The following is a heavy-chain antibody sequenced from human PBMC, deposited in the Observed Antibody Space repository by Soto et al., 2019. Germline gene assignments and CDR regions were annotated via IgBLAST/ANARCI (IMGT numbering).Heavy chain of an antibody. CDR1: GGTLRSYA. J-gene: IGHJ4*02. Sequence: ASVKVSCKASGGTLRSYAISWVRQAPGQGLEWMGGIIPIFGTANYAQKFQGRVTITADKSTSTAYMELSSLRSEDTAVYYCASFPGYGGSGSSNFDYWGQGTLVTVSS. CDR2: IIPIFGTA. V-gene: IGHV1-69*06. CDR3: ASFPGYGGSGSSNFDY. D-gene: IGHD3-10*01.